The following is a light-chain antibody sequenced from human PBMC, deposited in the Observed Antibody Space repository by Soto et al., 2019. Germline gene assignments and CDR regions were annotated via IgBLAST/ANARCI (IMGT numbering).Light chain of an antibody. CDR1: QTVSIN. J-gene: IGKJ1*01. V-gene: IGKV3-15*01. Sequence: EIVMTQSPATLSVSPGERATLSCRASQTVSINLAWYQQKPGQGPRLLIYGASTRATGIPARFSGSGSGTEFTLTINRMQPEDFAIYYCQQYTNWPPWTFCQGTKVEFK. CDR2: GAS. CDR3: QQYTNWPPWT.